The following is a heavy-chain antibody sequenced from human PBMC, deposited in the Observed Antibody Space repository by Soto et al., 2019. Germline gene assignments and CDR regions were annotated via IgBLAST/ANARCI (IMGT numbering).Heavy chain of an antibody. CDR2: IYHSGST. CDR3: AAGGGLPRYY. J-gene: IGHJ4*02. V-gene: IGHV4-30-2*01. Sequence: SETLCLTCAVSGGSISSGGYSWSWIRQPPGKGLEWIGYIYHSGSTYYNPSLKSRVTISVDRSKNQFSLKLSSVTAADTAVYYCAAGGGLPRYYWGQGTLVTVS. CDR1: GGSISSGGYS. D-gene: IGHD5-12*01.